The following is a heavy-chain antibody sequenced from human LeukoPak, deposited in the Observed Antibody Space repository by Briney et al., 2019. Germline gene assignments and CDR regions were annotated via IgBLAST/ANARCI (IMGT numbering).Heavy chain of an antibody. CDR3: AREITIFGVVKMYNWFDP. V-gene: IGHV1-69*13. D-gene: IGHD3-3*01. Sequence: SVKVSCKASGGTFSSFAISWVRQAPGQGLEWMGGINPDFGTANFAQRFQGRVILTVDESTSTAYMELSSLTSEDTAVYYCAREITIFGVVKMYNWFDPWGQGTLVTVSS. CDR2: INPDFGTA. J-gene: IGHJ5*02. CDR1: GGTFSSFA.